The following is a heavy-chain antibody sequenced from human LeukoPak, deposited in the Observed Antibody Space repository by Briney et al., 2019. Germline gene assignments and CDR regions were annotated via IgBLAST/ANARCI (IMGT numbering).Heavy chain of an antibody. D-gene: IGHD3-10*01. CDR1: GYTFTSYG. J-gene: IGHJ6*03. CDR2: ISAYNGNT. V-gene: IGHV1-18*01. Sequence: ASVKVSCKASGYTFTSYGISWVRQAPGQGLEWMGWISAYNGNTNYAQKLQGRVTMTTDTSTSTAYMELRSLRSDGTAVYYCARGVWFGELGDSGTGYYYYMDVWGKGTTVTISS. CDR3: ARGVWFGELGDSGTGYYYYMDV.